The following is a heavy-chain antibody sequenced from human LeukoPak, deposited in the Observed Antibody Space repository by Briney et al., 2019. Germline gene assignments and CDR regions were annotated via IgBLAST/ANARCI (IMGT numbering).Heavy chain of an antibody. D-gene: IGHD3-10*01. CDR2: INHSGST. Sequence: SETLSLTCAVYGGSFSGYYWSWIRQPPGKGLEWIGEINHSGSTNYNPSLKSRVTISVDTSKNQFSLKLSSVTAADTAVYYCAIRKVGNYYGSGSYYLYWGQGTLVTVSS. CDR1: GGSFSGYY. V-gene: IGHV4-34*01. CDR3: AIRKVGNYYGSGSYYLY. J-gene: IGHJ4*02.